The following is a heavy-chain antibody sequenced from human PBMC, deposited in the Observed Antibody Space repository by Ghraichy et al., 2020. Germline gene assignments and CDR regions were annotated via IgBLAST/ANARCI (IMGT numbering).Heavy chain of an antibody. Sequence: SETLSLTCTVSGGSISSYYWSWIRQPAGKGLEWIGRIYTSGSTNYNPSLKSRVTMSVDTSKNQFSLKLSSVTAADTAVYYCARDRVVVAANGGNPFDYWGQGTLVTVSS. CDR3: ARDRVVVAANGGNPFDY. CDR2: IYTSGST. J-gene: IGHJ4*02. D-gene: IGHD2-15*01. CDR1: GGSISSYY. V-gene: IGHV4-4*07.